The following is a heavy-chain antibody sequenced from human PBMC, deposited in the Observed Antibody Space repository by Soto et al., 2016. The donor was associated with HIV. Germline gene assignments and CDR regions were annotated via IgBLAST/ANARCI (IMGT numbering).Heavy chain of an antibody. CDR3: ARNYYDTSGFSFDAFDI. V-gene: IGHV3-23*01. Sequence: EVQLLESGGGLAQPGGSLRLSCAASGFSFTNYALTWVRQAPGKGLEWVSSISTGTYKTYYADSVRGRFTISRDNSEDTLLLHMNSLRAEDTAVYYCARNYYDTSGFSFDAFDIWGRGTLVTVSS. D-gene: IGHD3-22*01. CDR2: ISTGTYKT. CDR1: GFSFTNYA. J-gene: IGHJ3*02.